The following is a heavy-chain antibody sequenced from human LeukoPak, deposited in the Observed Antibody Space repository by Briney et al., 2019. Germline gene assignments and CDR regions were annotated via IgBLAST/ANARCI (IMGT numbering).Heavy chain of an antibody. Sequence: SETLSLTCSVSGYSIRSGYYWGWIRQHPGKGLEWIERIYHSGSTYYNPSVKIRVTKSVDTAKNQFSLKLSSVTAADTAVYYCARRGGYFDYWGQGTLVTVSS. CDR1: GYSIRSGYY. CDR3: ARRGGYFDY. D-gene: IGHD3-16*01. CDR2: IYHSGST. V-gene: IGHV4-38-2*01. J-gene: IGHJ4*02.